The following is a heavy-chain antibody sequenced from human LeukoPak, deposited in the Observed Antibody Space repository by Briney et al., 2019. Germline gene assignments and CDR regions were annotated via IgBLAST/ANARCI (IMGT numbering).Heavy chain of an antibody. J-gene: IGHJ6*02. CDR3: ARGQYGMDV. CDR2: ISWNSGNI. CDR1: GFTFDDYT. V-gene: IGHV3-9*01. Sequence: DRSLRLSCAASGFTFDDYTMHWVRQVPGKGLEWVSRISWNSGNIGYADSVKGRFTISRDNAKNSLYLQMNSLRAEDTAVYYCARGQYGMDVWGQGTTVTVSS.